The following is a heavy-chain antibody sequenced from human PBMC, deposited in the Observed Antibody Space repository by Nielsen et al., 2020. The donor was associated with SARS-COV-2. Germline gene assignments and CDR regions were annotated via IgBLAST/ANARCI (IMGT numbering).Heavy chain of an antibody. CDR2: IKQDGSEK. Sequence: GGSLRLSCVASGSTLSSYWMSCVRQAPGKGLEWVANIKQDGSEKYYVDSVKGRFTISRDNAKNSLYLQMNSLRDEDTAVYYCAREGLHSARFLEWLPHFDYWGQGTLVTVSS. J-gene: IGHJ4*02. V-gene: IGHV3-7*01. CDR3: AREGLHSARFLEWLPHFDY. CDR1: GSTLSSYW. D-gene: IGHD3-3*01.